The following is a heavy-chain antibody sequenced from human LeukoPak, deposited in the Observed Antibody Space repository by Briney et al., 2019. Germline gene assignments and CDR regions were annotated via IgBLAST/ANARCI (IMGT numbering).Heavy chain of an antibody. CDR2: IYFNGNT. V-gene: IGHV4-39*01. D-gene: IGHD3-22*01. J-gene: IGHJ5*01. CDR3: ARHRARLLIDS. CDR1: GGSINSFSYY. Sequence: SETLSLTCTVSGGSINSFSYYWGWIRQPPGQGLEWFGTIYFNGNTYYNPSLKSRVSISIDTSKNQFSLKLTSETAADTAVYYCARHRARLLIDSWGPGTLATVS.